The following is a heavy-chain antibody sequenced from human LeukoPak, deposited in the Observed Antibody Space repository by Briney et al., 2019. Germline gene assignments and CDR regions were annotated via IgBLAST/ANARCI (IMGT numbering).Heavy chain of an antibody. CDR2: IYSGGST. J-gene: IGHJ3*02. Sequence: GGSLRLSCAASGLTVSSNYMSWVRQAPGKGLEWVSVIYSGGSTYYADPVKGRFTISRDNSKNTLYVQMNSLRAEDTAVYYCVRDCGDYGGAFDIWGQGTMVTVSS. CDR1: GLTVSSNY. CDR3: VRDCGDYGGAFDI. D-gene: IGHD4-17*01. V-gene: IGHV3-66*01.